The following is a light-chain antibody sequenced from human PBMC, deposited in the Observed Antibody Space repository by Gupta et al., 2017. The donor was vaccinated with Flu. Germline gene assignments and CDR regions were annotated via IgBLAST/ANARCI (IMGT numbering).Light chain of an antibody. CDR2: DVS. Sequence: EIVLTQSPATLSLSPGEGATLSYRASQSVGTYLAWYQHKPGQSPRLLIYDVSNRATDIPARFSGSGSGTDFTLTISSLEPDDFAVYFCQQRIRWPPTFGPGTKVDVK. CDR1: QSVGTY. V-gene: IGKV3-11*01. CDR3: QQRIRWPPT. J-gene: IGKJ3*01.